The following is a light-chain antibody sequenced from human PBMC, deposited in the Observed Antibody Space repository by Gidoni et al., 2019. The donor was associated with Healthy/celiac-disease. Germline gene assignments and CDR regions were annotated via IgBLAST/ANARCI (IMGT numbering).Light chain of an antibody. J-gene: IGLJ2*01. V-gene: IGLV1-40*01. CDR2: GNS. Sequence: QSVLTHPPSVSRAPGQRVTISCTGSSSNIGAGYDVHWYQQLPGTAPKLLIYGNSNRPSGVPDRFSGSKSGTSAALAITGLQAEDEADYYCQSYDSSLSGSVFGGGTKLTVL. CDR1: SSNIGAGYD. CDR3: QSYDSSLSGSV.